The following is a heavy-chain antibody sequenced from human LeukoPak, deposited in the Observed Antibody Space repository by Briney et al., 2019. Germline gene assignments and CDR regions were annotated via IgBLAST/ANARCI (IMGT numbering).Heavy chain of an antibody. CDR2: INSDGSTT. J-gene: IGHJ1*01. Sequence: GGSLRLSCAASGFTFSSYWMHWVRQAPGKGLVWVSRINSDGSTTTYADSVKGRFTISRDNSKNTLYLQMNSLRAEDTAVYYCAKIVGATTPQVTGYFQHWGQGTLVTVSS. V-gene: IGHV3-74*01. CDR1: GFTFSSYW. D-gene: IGHD1-26*01. CDR3: AKIVGATTPQVTGYFQH.